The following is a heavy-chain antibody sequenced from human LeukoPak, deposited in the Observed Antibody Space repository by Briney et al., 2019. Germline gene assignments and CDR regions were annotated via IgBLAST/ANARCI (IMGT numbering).Heavy chain of an antibody. V-gene: IGHV1-2*02. Sequence: ASVKVSCKASGYTFTGYYMHWVRQAPGQGLEWMGWINPNSGGTNYAQKFQGRVTMTRDTSISTAYMELSRLRSDDTAVYYCARDLTMVRGADYWGQGTLVTVSS. CDR2: INPNSGGT. CDR3: ARDLTMVRGADY. CDR1: GYTFTGYY. D-gene: IGHD3-10*01. J-gene: IGHJ4*02.